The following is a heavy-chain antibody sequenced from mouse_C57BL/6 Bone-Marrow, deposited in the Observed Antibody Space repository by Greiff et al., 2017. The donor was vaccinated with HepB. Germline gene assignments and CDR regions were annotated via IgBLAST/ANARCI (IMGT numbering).Heavy chain of an antibody. D-gene: IGHD2-2*01. Sequence: VQLQQPGAELVRPGSSVKLSCKASGYTFTSYWMDWVKQRPGQGLEWIGNIYPSDSETHYNQKFKDKATLTVDKSSSTAYMQLSSLTSEDSAVYYCARYGYGGYFDVWGTGTTVTVTA. V-gene: IGHV1-61*01. J-gene: IGHJ1*03. CDR2: IYPSDSET. CDR1: GYTFTSYW. CDR3: ARYGYGGYFDV.